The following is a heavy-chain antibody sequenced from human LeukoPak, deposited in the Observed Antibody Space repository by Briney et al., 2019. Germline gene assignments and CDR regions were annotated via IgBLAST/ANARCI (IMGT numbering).Heavy chain of an antibody. D-gene: IGHD3-22*01. CDR3: ARGSYYDSSGPLDY. V-gene: IGHV4-61*01. J-gene: IGHJ4*02. CDR2: IYYSGST. Sequence: SETLSLTCTVSGGSISSGSYYWSWIRQPPGKGLEWIGYIYYSGSTNYNPSLKSRVTISVDTSKNQFSLKLSSVTAADTAVYYCARGSYYDSSGPLDYWGQGTLVTVSS. CDR1: GGSISSGSYY.